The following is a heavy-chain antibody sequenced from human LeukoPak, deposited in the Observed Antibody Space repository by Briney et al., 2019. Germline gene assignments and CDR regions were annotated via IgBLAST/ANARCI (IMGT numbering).Heavy chain of an antibody. CDR3: AREGHSSGFAPAFDT. CDR2: LSFDESS. V-gene: IGHV3-30*04. J-gene: IGHJ3*02. D-gene: IGHD6-19*01. CDR1: GINFGASI. Sequence: GTSLRLSCATSGINFGASIMHWIRQAPGKGLEWVAGLSFDESSYYGGSVEGRFIISGDNSKRTLYLQMNSLKAEDTALYYCAREGHSSGFAPAFDTWGQGTMVTVSS.